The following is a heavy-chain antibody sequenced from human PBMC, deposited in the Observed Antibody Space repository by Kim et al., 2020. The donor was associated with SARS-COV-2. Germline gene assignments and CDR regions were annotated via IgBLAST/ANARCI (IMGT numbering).Heavy chain of an antibody. CDR2: IYYSGST. Sequence: SETLSLTCTVSGGSISSSSYYWGWIRQPPGKGLEWIGSIYYSGSTYYNPSLKSRVTISVDTSKNQFSLKLSSVTAADTAVYYCARGDDYGDSGDYWGQGT. V-gene: IGHV4-39*07. CDR3: ARGDDYGDSGDY. CDR1: GGSISSSSYY. D-gene: IGHD4-17*01. J-gene: IGHJ4*02.